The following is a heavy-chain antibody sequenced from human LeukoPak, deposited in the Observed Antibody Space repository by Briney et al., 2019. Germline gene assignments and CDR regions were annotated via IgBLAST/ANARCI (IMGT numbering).Heavy chain of an antibody. CDR1: GGSISSNKW. D-gene: IGHD6-13*01. CDR3: AMHTVIASSWSLDY. Sequence: PSETLSLTCAVSGGSISSNKWWSWVRQPPGKGLEWIGEIFHTGSTNYNPSLKSRVTISVDKSKNQFSLKVNSMTAADTAVYYCAMHTVIASSWSLDYWGQGTLVTVSS. J-gene: IGHJ4*02. V-gene: IGHV4-4*02. CDR2: IFHTGST.